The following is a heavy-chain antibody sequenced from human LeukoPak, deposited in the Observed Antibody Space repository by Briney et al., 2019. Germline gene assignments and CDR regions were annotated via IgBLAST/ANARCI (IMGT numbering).Heavy chain of an antibody. CDR2: IPYDGSNK. J-gene: IGHJ4*02. Sequence: GGSLRLSCAASGFTFSSYGMHWVRQAPGKGLEWVAVIPYDGSNKYYADSVKGRFTISRDNSKNTLYLQMNSLRAEDTAVYYCAKVQYCGGDCYPYFDYWGQGTLVTVSS. CDR3: AKVQYCGGDCYPYFDY. CDR1: GFTFSSYG. D-gene: IGHD2-21*02. V-gene: IGHV3-30*18.